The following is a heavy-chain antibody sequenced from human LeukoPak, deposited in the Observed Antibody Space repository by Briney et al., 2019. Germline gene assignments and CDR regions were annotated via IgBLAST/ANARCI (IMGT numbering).Heavy chain of an antibody. D-gene: IGHD3-16*01. J-gene: IGHJ4*02. CDR3: ARGLWGPYYFDY. CDR2: INHSGST. Sequence: KPSETLSLTCAVYGGSFSGYYWSWIRQPPGKGLEWIGEINHSGSTNYNPSLKSRVTISVDTSKNQFSLKLSSVTAADTAVYYCARGLWGPYYFDYWGQGTLVTVSS. CDR1: GGSFSGYY. V-gene: IGHV4-34*01.